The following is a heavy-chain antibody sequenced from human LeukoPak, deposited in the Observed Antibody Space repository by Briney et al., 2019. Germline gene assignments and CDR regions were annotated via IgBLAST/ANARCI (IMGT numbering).Heavy chain of an antibody. CDR2: IYYSGST. Sequence: IPSETLSLTCSVPGGSISSNSYYWGWIRQPPGKGLEWIGSIYYSGSTYYNPSLKSRVTISVDTSKNQFSLKLSSVTAADTAVYYCARAPGVVISYYYYYMDVWGKGTTVTVSS. J-gene: IGHJ6*03. CDR3: ARAPGVVISYYYYYMDV. V-gene: IGHV4-39*01. D-gene: IGHD3-3*01. CDR1: GGSISSNSYY.